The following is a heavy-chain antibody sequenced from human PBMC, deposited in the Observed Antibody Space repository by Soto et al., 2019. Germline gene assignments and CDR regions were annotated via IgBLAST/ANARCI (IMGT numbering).Heavy chain of an antibody. CDR3: VSQRPTVPTQAYFDY. Sequence: ETLALTCTVSGFSFTNSRYDRSWIRQSPGKGLEWIGSVYYIGRSYSKSSVKSRDTISVDTPKNRFSLSLNSVTASDTAVYFCVSQRPTVPTQAYFDYWSPGALVPVSS. D-gene: IGHD6-25*01. J-gene: IGHJ4*02. V-gene: IGHV4-39*01. CDR1: GFSFTNSRYD. CDR2: VYYIGRS.